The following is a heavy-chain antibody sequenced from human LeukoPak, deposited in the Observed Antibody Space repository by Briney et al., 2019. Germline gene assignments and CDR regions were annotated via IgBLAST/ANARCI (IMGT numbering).Heavy chain of an antibody. CDR3: ARDPGGVVLAVLGYYYGMDV. J-gene: IGHJ6*02. CDR1: GGTFSSYT. CDR2: TIPILGIA. V-gene: IGHV1-69*04. D-gene: IGHD2-2*01. Sequence: SVKVSCKASGGTFSSYTISWVRQAPGQGLEWMGRTIPILGIANYAQKFQGRVTITADKSTSTAYMELSSLRSEDTAVYYCARDPGGVVLAVLGYYYGMDVWGQGTTVTVPS.